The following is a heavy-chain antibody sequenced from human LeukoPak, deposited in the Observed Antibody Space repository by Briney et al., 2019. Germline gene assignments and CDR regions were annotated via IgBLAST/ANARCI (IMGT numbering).Heavy chain of an antibody. CDR1: GGTFSSYA. CDR2: IIPIFGTA. CDR3: ARDQGDGYNYHYYGMDV. V-gene: IGHV1-69*13. J-gene: IGHJ6*02. Sequence: GASVNVPCTASGGTFSSYAISWVRQAPGQGLEWVGGIIPIFGTANYAQKFQGRVTITADESTSTAYMELSSLRSEDTAVYYCARDQGDGYNYHYYGMDVWGQGTTVTVSS. D-gene: IGHD5-24*01.